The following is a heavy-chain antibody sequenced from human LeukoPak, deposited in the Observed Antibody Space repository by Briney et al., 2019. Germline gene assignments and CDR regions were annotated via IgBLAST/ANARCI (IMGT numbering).Heavy chain of an antibody. J-gene: IGHJ4*02. CDR1: GFTFSSYA. Sequence: GGSLTLSCAASGFTFSSYAMSWVRQAPGKGLEWVSSVSGSGGSTYYADPVKGRSTISRDISKHKLYLQMNSVRAEDTAVYYCAKSIGGTSYYYDSSGYYFDYWGQGTLVIVSS. V-gene: IGHV3-23*01. CDR2: VSGSGGST. CDR3: AKSIGGTSYYYDSSGYYFDY. D-gene: IGHD3-22*01.